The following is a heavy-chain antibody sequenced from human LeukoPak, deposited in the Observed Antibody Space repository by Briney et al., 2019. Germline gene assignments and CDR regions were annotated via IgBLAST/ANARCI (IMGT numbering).Heavy chain of an antibody. V-gene: IGHV1-69*04. CDR1: GGTFSSYA. J-gene: IGHJ4*02. D-gene: IGHD6-13*01. Sequence: ASVKVSCKASGGTFSSYAISWVRQAPGQGLGWMGRIIPILGIANYAQKFQGRVTITADKSTSTAYMELSSLRSEDTAVYYCARDYRSSFNYWGQGTLVTVSS. CDR2: IIPILGIA. CDR3: ARDYRSSFNY.